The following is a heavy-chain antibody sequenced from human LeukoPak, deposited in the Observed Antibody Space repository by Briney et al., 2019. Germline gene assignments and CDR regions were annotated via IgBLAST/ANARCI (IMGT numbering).Heavy chain of an antibody. D-gene: IGHD1-14*01. CDR3: ATSSATLTLYNFDY. V-gene: IGHV3-33*01. CDR2: IWYDGSNK. CDR1: GFTFSSYV. Sequence: GGSLRLSCAASGFTFSSYVMHWVRQAPGKGLEWVAVIWYDGSNKYYADSVKGRFTNSRDNSKNTLYLQMNSLRAEDTAVYYCATSSATLTLYNFDYWGQGTLVTVSS. J-gene: IGHJ4*02.